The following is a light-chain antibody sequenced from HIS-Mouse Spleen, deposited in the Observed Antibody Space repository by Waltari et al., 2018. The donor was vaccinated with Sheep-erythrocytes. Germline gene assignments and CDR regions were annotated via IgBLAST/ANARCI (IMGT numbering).Light chain of an antibody. V-gene: IGLV2-14*01. J-gene: IGLJ3*02. CDR1: SSDVGGYNY. Sequence: QSALTQPASVSGSPGQSITISCTGTSSDVGGYNYVSWYQQHPGKAPKLMIYEVSNRPPGVSNRFSGSKSGKTASLTISGLQAEDEADYYCSSYTSSSTLWVFGGGTKLTVL. CDR2: EVS. CDR3: SSYTSSSTLWV.